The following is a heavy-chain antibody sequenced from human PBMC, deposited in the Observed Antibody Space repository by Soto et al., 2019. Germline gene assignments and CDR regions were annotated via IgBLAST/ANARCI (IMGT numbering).Heavy chain of an antibody. CDR2: IIPIFGTA. CDR3: AIRGITGTTVNYYYYGMDF. Sequence: SVKVSCKASGGTFSSYAISWVRQAPGQGLEWMGGIIPIFGTANYAQKFQGRVTITADESTSTAYMELSSLRSEDTAVYYCAIRGITGTTVNYYYYGMDFWCQGTTGTVSS. J-gene: IGHJ6*02. V-gene: IGHV1-69*13. CDR1: GGTFSSYA. D-gene: IGHD1-7*01.